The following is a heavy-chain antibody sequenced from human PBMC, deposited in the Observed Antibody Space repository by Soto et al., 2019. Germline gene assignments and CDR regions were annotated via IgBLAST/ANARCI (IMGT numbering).Heavy chain of an antibody. CDR3: AKCRAGQWMGGDDY. J-gene: IGHJ4*02. Sequence: EVQLLESGGGLVQPGGSLRLSCAASGFTFSSYAMRWVRQAPGKGLEWVSAISGSGGSTYYADSVKGRFTISRDNSKNTLYLQSISLRAEDTALYYCAKCRAGQWMGGDDYWGQGTLVTVSS. CDR2: ISGSGGST. D-gene: IGHD6-19*01. V-gene: IGHV3-23*01. CDR1: GFTFSSYA.